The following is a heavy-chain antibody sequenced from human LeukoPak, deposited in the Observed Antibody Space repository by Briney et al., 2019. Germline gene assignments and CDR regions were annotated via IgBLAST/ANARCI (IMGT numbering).Heavy chain of an antibody. Sequence: GGSLRFSCAASELTVSSNYMCWVRQAPGKGLEWVSVIYSGGSTYYADSVKGRFIISRDNSRNTLYLQMNSLRAEDTAMYHCARGGTPGYSTGWIDHWGQGTLVTVSS. CDR3: ARGGTPGYSTGWIDH. J-gene: IGHJ4*02. D-gene: IGHD6-19*01. CDR1: ELTVSSNY. CDR2: IYSGGST. V-gene: IGHV3-53*05.